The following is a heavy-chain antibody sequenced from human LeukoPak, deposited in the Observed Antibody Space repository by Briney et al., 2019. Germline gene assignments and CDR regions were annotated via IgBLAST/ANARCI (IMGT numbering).Heavy chain of an antibody. J-gene: IGHJ3*02. D-gene: IGHD3-22*01. CDR3: ARDFDYYDSSGIDAFDI. CDR2: IYHSGST. V-gene: IGHV4-38-2*02. Sequence: PSETLSLTCTVSGYSISSGYYWGWIRQPPGKGLEWIGSIYHSGSTYYNPSLKSRVTISVDTSKNQFSLKLSSVTAADTAVYYCARDFDYYDSSGIDAFDIWGQGTMVTVSS. CDR1: GYSISSGYY.